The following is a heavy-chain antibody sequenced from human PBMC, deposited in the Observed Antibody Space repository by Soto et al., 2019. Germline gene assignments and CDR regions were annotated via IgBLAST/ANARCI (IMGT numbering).Heavy chain of an antibody. V-gene: IGHV4-39*01. J-gene: IGHJ4*02. Sequence: PSETLSLTCTVSGGSISSSSYYWGWIRQPPGKGLEWIGSIYYSGSTYYNPSLKSRVTISVDTSKNQFSLKLSSVTAADTAVYYCARQRRHYYGSGSYSVYWGQGTLVTVSS. CDR2: IYYSGST. CDR3: ARQRRHYYGSGSYSVY. D-gene: IGHD3-10*01. CDR1: GGSISSSSYY.